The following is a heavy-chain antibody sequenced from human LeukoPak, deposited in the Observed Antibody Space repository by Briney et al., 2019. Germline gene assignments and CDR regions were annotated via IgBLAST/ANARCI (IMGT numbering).Heavy chain of an antibody. D-gene: IGHD1-26*01. Sequence: GGSLRLSCAASGFTFTSSTMNWVRQAPGKGLEWVSSISSSSSSINYADSVRGRFTISRDNAKNSVYLQMSSLRVEDTAVYYCARDMCSGSYYGVNYWGQGTLVTVSS. CDR2: ISSSSSSI. V-gene: IGHV3-21*01. CDR3: ARDMCSGSYYGVNY. J-gene: IGHJ4*02. CDR1: GFTFTSST.